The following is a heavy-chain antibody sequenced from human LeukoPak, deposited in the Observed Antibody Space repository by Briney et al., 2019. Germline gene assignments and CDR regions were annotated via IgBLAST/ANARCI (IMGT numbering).Heavy chain of an antibody. Sequence: ASVMVSCKASGYIFTSYVIDWVRQAPGQRLEWMGWINAGSDNTKYSQKFQGRVTITRDTSASTAYMELSSLRSEDTAVYYCARLGTTGDLDYWGQGTLVTVSS. J-gene: IGHJ4*02. CDR1: GYIFTSYV. CDR3: ARLGTTGDLDY. V-gene: IGHV1-3*01. D-gene: IGHD4-17*01. CDR2: INAGSDNT.